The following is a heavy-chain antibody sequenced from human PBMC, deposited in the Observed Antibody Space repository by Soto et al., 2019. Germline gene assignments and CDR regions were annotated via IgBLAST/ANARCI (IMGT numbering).Heavy chain of an antibody. J-gene: IGHJ4*02. Sequence: QVQLQESGPGLVKPSETLSLTCTVSGGSISSYYWSWIRQPPGKGLEWIGYIYYSGSTNYNPSLKSRVTISVDTSKNQFSLKLSSVTAADTAVYSCARSYGGTLDYWGQGTLVTVSS. CDR1: GGSISSYY. CDR3: ARSYGGTLDY. CDR2: IYYSGST. D-gene: IGHD4-17*01. V-gene: IGHV4-59*08.